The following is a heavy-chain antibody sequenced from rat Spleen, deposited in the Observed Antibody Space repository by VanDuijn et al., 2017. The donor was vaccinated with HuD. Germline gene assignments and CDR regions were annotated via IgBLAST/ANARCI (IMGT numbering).Heavy chain of an antibody. CDR3: VRQDTSGYANWFAY. V-gene: IGHV5-29*01. Sequence: EVQLVESDGGLVQPGRSLKLSCAASGFTFNNYGMAWVRQAPTKGLEWVAAFSYDGFTTYYRDSVKGRFTVSRENAKSTLYFLMDSLRSEDTATYYCVRQDTSGYANWFAYWGQGALVTVSS. D-gene: IGHD4-3*01. CDR2: FSYDGFTT. CDR1: GFTFNNYG. J-gene: IGHJ3*01.